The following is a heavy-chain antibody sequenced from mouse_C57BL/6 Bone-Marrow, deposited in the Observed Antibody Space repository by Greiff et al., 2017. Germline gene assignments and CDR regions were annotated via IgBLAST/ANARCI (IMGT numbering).Heavy chain of an antibody. CDR3: ARDPYGRRRGNAMDY. Sequence: VQLQHPGAELVKPGASVKLSCKASGYTFTSYWMHWVKQRPGQGLEWIGMIHPNSGSTNYNEKFKSKATLTVDKSSSTAYMQLSSLTSEDSAVYYCARDPYGRRRGNAMDYWGQGTSVTVSS. D-gene: IGHD2-1*01. J-gene: IGHJ4*01. CDR1: GYTFTSYW. V-gene: IGHV1-64*01. CDR2: IHPNSGST.